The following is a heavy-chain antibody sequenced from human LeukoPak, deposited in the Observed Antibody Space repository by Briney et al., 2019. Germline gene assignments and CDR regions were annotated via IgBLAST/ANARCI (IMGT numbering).Heavy chain of an antibody. Sequence: GGSLRLSCAASGFTFSSYGMHWVRQAPGKGLEWVAFIRYDGSNKYYADSVKGRFTISRDNSKNTLYLQMNSLRAEDTAVYYCAGPYSSSPLDDYWGQGTLVTVSS. CDR2: IRYDGSNK. CDR1: GFTFSSYG. J-gene: IGHJ4*02. CDR3: AGPYSSSPLDDY. D-gene: IGHD6-6*01. V-gene: IGHV3-30*02.